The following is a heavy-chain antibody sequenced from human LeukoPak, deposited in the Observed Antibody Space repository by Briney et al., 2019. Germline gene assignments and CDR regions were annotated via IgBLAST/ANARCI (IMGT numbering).Heavy chain of an antibody. Sequence: GGSLRLSCAASGFTFSNYVMSWVRQAPGKGLEWVSGMSGSGGSTYYADSVKGRLTISRDNTKNTLYLQMDSLRAEDTAVYYCAKVGIRISLIVVVFTTADDWYFDLWGRGTLVTVSS. D-gene: IGHD3-22*01. CDR2: MSGSGGST. J-gene: IGHJ2*01. V-gene: IGHV3-23*01. CDR1: GFTFSNYV. CDR3: AKVGIRISLIVVVFTTADDWYFDL.